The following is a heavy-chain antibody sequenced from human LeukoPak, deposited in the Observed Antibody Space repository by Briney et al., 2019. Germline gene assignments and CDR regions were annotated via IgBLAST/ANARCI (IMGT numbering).Heavy chain of an antibody. V-gene: IGHV4-39*07. CDR1: GGSISSSSYY. D-gene: IGHD4-17*01. J-gene: IGHJ4*02. CDR2: IYYSGST. Sequence: PSETVSLTCTVSGGSISSSSYYWCWIRQPPGKGLEWIGSIYYSGSTYYNPSLKSRVTISVDTSKNQFSLKLSSVTAADTAVYYCARTTTVTTGVSLGVDYWGQGTLVTVSS. CDR3: ARTTTVTTGVSLGVDY.